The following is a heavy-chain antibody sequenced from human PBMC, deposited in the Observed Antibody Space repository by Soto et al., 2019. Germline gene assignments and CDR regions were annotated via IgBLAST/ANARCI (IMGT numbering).Heavy chain of an antibody. J-gene: IGHJ6*02. D-gene: IGHD6-19*01. Sequence: PGESLKISCKGSGYSFTSYWIGWVRQMPGKGLEWMGIIYPGDSDTRYSPSFQGQVTISADKSISTAYLQWSSLKASDTAMYYCARHHYISGSHGDTDVWGQGTTVTVSS. CDR1: GYSFTSYW. V-gene: IGHV5-51*01. CDR3: ARHHYISGSHGDTDV. CDR2: IYPGDSDT.